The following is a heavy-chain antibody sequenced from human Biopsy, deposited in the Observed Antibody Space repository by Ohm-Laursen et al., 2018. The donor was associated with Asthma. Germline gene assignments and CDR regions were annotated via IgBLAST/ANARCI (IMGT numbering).Heavy chain of an antibody. J-gene: IGHJ3*02. CDR2: ISYDGGNI. Sequence: SLRLSCTASGFTFSIYDIHWVRQAPGKGLEWVAVISYDGGNIFYGDSVKGRFTLSRDNSRNTLYLQMNSLRVEDTAIYYCARTHERWTSIQDDALDIWGQGTMVIVSS. D-gene: IGHD4-23*01. CDR1: GFTFSIYD. CDR3: ARTHERWTSIQDDALDI. V-gene: IGHV3-30*03.